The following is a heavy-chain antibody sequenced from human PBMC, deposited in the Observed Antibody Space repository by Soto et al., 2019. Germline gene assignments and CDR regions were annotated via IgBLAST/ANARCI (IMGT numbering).Heavy chain of an antibody. CDR3: ARDLSPNYDRMDY. CDR1: GGTFSSYA. V-gene: IGHV1-69*01. Sequence: QVQLVQSGAEVKKPGSSVKVSCKASGGTFSSYAISWVRQAPGHGLEWMGGIIPIFGTANYAQKFQGRVTITADESTSPAYMELSSLRSEDTAVYYCARDLSPNYDRMDYWGHGTLVTVSS. CDR2: IIPIFGTA. J-gene: IGHJ4*01. D-gene: IGHD3-22*01.